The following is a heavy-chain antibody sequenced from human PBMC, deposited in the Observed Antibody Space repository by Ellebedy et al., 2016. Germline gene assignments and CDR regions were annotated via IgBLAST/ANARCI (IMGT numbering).Heavy chain of an antibody. Sequence: ETLSLTXAVYGGSFSGYYWSWIRQAPGKGLEWVSTMRGDGAKTHLADSVKGRFTMSRDIPKNTVYLQMNRLRAEDTAVYYCRQGHYANYWGQGTLVTVSS. D-gene: IGHD4-17*01. CDR2: MRGDGAKT. CDR3: RQGHYANY. V-gene: IGHV3-23*01. J-gene: IGHJ4*02. CDR1: GGSFSGYY.